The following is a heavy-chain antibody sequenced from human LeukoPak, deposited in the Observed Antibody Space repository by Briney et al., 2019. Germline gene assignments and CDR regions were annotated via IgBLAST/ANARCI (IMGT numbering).Heavy chain of an antibody. Sequence: GRSLRLSCAASGFTFDEYAMHWVRQAPGKGLEWVSGISYSSGSIGYVDSVKGRFTISRDNAKNSLYLQMNSLRVEDTALYYCAKDRGGSSELGDAFDVWGQGTMVRVSS. V-gene: IGHV3-9*01. CDR3: AKDRGGSSELGDAFDV. D-gene: IGHD1-26*01. CDR2: ISYSSGSI. CDR1: GFTFDEYA. J-gene: IGHJ3*01.